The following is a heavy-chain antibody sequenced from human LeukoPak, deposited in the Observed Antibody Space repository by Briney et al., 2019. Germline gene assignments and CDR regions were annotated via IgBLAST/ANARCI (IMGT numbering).Heavy chain of an antibody. CDR3: ARDVAAPGGVYFDY. J-gene: IGHJ4*02. CDR2: IYTGGTT. Sequence: GGSLRLSCAASGFTVSSNSMSWVRQAPGKGLVWVSVIYTGGTTYYADSVKGRFTISRDNSKNTLYLQMNSLGAEDTAVYYCARDVAAPGGVYFDYWGQGTLATVSS. V-gene: IGHV3-66*01. CDR1: GFTVSSNS. D-gene: IGHD3-16*01.